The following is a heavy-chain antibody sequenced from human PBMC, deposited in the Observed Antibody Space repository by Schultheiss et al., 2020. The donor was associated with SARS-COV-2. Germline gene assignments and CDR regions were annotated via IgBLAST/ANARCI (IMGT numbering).Heavy chain of an antibody. D-gene: IGHD6-19*01. CDR3: ARGGYTSAWYYVD. V-gene: IGHV3-11*04. J-gene: IGHJ4*02. Sequence: GGSLRLSCAASGFTFSDYYMSWIRQAPGKGLEWVSYISSSSSTIYYADSVKGRFTISRDNAKNSLYLQMNSLRADDTAVYYCARGGYTSAWYYVDWGQGTLVTVSS. CDR1: GFTFSDYY. CDR2: ISSSSSTI.